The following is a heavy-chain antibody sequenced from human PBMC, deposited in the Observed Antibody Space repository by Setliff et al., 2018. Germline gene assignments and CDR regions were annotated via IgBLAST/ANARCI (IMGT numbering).Heavy chain of an antibody. J-gene: IGHJ4*02. CDR2: LHTSGST. D-gene: IGHD1-26*01. V-gene: IGHV4-4*07. CDR3: ARDNTIVGATDY. Sequence: PSETLSLTCTVYGGSFSNYYWSWIRQPAGKGLEWVGRLHTSGSTNYNPSLKSRVTISVDTSKNRFSLNLGSVTAADTAVYFCARDNTIVGATDYWGQGILVTVSS. CDR1: GGSFSNYY.